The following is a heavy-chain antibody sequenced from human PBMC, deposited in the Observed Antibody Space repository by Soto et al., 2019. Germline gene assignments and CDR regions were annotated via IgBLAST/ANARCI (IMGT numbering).Heavy chain of an antibody. D-gene: IGHD1-20*01. V-gene: IGHV3-48*03. CDR3: ARDRYSGY. Sequence: GGSLRLSCAASAFTFSSYEMNWVRQAPGKGLEWVSYISSSGSAIYYADSVKGRFTISRDNAKNSLYLQMNSLRAEDTAVYYCARDRYSGYWGQGTLVTVYS. CDR2: ISSSGSAI. CDR1: AFTFSSYE. J-gene: IGHJ4*02.